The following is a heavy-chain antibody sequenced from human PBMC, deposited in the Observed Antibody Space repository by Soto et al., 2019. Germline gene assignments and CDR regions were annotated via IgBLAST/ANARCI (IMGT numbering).Heavy chain of an antibody. CDR3: ARAIHDYDTTGYLSFDY. CDR2: VYYTGST. CDR1: GGSVSSGNYY. J-gene: IGHJ4*02. D-gene: IGHD3-22*01. Sequence: SWTLSLTCAVSGGSVSSGNYYWSWLRQPPGKGLEWIGYVYYTGSTNYNPSLKSRVTISVDTSKNQFSLRLSSVTAADTAVYFCARAIHDYDTTGYLSFDYWGQGTLVSVSA. V-gene: IGHV4-61*01.